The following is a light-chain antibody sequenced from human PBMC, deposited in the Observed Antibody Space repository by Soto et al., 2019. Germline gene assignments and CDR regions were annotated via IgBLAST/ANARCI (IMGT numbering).Light chain of an antibody. CDR2: EVS. Sequence: QSVLSHPASVSWSPGHSITISCTGTSSDVGGYNYVSWYQQHPGKAPKLMIYEVSNRPSGVSNRFSGSKSGNTASLTISGLQAEDEPDYYCSSYTSSSTHYVFGTGTKVTAL. J-gene: IGLJ1*01. CDR1: SSDVGGYNY. V-gene: IGLV2-14*01. CDR3: SSYTSSSTHYV.